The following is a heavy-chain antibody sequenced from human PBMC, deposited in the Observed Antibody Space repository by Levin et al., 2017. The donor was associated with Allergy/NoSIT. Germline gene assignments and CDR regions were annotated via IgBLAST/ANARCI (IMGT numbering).Heavy chain of an antibody. CDR3: ARDRGDYDTSGSWFDP. CDR1: GGSISNYY. J-gene: IGHJ5*02. CDR2: IDHNGGT. Sequence: PSQTLSLTCTVSGGSISNYYWSWIRQPPGKGLDWIGYIDHNGGTNYNPSLKSRVTISVDTSRNQFSLKLNSVTAADTAVYFCARDRGDYDTSGSWFDPWGQGTLVTVSS. V-gene: IGHV4-59*01. D-gene: IGHD3-9*01.